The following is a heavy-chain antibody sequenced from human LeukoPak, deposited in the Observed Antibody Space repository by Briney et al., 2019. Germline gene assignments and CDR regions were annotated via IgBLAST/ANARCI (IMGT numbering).Heavy chain of an antibody. D-gene: IGHD6-13*01. CDR2: IKHDGSEE. Sequence: GGSLRLSCAGSGFTFSRNWMCWVRQAPGKGLEWVANIKHDGSEEYYVDSVKGRFTVSRDNAKNSLYLQMNSLRAEDTAVYYCARHERQFQAAAGTGWYFDLWGRGTLVTVSS. J-gene: IGHJ2*01. V-gene: IGHV3-7*01. CDR1: GFTFSRNW. CDR3: ARHERQFQAAAGTGWYFDL.